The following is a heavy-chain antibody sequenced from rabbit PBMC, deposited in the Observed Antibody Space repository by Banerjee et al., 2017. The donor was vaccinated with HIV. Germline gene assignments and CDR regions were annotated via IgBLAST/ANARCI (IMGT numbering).Heavy chain of an antibody. Sequence: QEQLEESGGDLVKPEGSLTLTCKASGFDFSSNAMCWVRQAPGKGLEWIACIYNSDGSTYYASWVNGRFTISRSTSLNTVTLQLNSLTAADTASYFCARDLAGVIGWNFNLWGPGTLVTVS. V-gene: IGHV1S47*01. CDR1: GFDFSSNA. CDR3: ARDLAGVIGWNFNL. J-gene: IGHJ4*01. CDR2: IYNSDGST. D-gene: IGHD4-1*01.